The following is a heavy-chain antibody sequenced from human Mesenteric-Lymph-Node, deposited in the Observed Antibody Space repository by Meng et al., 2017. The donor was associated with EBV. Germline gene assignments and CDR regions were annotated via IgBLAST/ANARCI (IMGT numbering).Heavy chain of an antibody. CDR3: AHRLDGYNYIDY. CDR1: GFSLRTSAVG. Sequence: PPLTCTFSGFSLRTSAVGVGVIRQPPGKALEWLALIYWDDEKRYSPSLKSRLTITKTTSKNQLVLTMTDMDPVDTATYYCAHRLDGYNYIDYWGQGTLVTVSS. V-gene: IGHV2-5*02. D-gene: IGHD5-24*01. CDR2: IYWDDEK. J-gene: IGHJ4*02.